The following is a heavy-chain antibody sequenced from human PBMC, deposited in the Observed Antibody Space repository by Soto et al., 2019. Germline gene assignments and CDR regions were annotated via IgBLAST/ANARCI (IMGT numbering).Heavy chain of an antibody. J-gene: IGHJ5*02. CDR3: ARHFARPTNSRINKGEYSGYGLAIDP. V-gene: IGHV4-39*01. CDR2: IYYSGST. D-gene: IGHD5-12*01. Sequence: QLQLQESGPGLVKPSETLSLTCTVSGGSISSSSYYWGWIRQPPGKGLEWIGRIYYSGSTYYNPSPRRRVNISVDTSKNQFALKLSSVSAADTAVYYCARHFARPTNSRINKGEYSGYGLAIDPWGQGTLVTVSS. CDR1: GGSISSSSYY.